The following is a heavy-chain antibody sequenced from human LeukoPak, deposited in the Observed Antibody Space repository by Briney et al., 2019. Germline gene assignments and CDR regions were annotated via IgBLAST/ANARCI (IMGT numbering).Heavy chain of an antibody. CDR1: GFTFSTYG. CDR3: ANRPTVAVAGMGKAFDI. Sequence: QPGGSLRLSCAASGFTFSTYGMHWVRQAPGKGLEWVAFIRYDGSNKYYADSVKGRFTISRDNSKNTLYLQVNSLRAEDTAVYYCANRPTVAVAGMGKAFDIWGQGTMVTVSS. D-gene: IGHD6-19*01. V-gene: IGHV3-30*02. J-gene: IGHJ3*02. CDR2: IRYDGSNK.